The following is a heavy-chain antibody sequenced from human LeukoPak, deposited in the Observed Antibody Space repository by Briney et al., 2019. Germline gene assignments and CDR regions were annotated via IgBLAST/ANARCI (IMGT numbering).Heavy chain of an antibody. CDR1: GFTFSSYG. Sequence: QSGGSLRLSCAASGFTFSSYGMHWVRQAPGKGLEWVAFIRYDGSNKYYADSVKGRFTISRDNSKNTLYLQMNSLRAEDTAVYYCVRKITPQNSGSFADAFDIWGQGTMVTVSS. J-gene: IGHJ3*02. V-gene: IGHV3-30*02. D-gene: IGHD1-26*01. CDR2: IRYDGSNK. CDR3: VRKITPQNSGSFADAFDI.